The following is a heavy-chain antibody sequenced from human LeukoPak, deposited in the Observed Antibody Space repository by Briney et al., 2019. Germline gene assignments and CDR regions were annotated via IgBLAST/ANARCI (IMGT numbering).Heavy chain of an antibody. J-gene: IGHJ6*02. CDR1: GYTLTELS. CDR2: SDPEDGET. D-gene: IGHD1-7*01. V-gene: IGHV1-24*01. CDR3: ATDSGTGYYYYYGMDV. Sequence: ASVKVSCKVSGYTLTELSMHWVRQAPGKGLEWKGGSDPEDGETIYAQKFQGRVTMTEDTSTDTAYMELSSLRSEDTAVYYCATDSGTGYYYYYGMDVWGQGTTVTVSS.